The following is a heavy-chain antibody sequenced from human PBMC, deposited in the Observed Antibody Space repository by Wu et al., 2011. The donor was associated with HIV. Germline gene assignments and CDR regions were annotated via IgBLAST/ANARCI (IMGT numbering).Heavy chain of an antibody. CDR1: GYTFTDYY. CDR2: INPSSGGT. V-gene: IGHV1-2*02. D-gene: IGHD2-15*01. J-gene: IGHJ4*02. Sequence: QVLLVQSGAEVKKPGASVKVSCQASGYTFTDYYIHWVRQAPGQGLEWMGWINPSSGGTKTAQNFQGRVIMTRDASISTAYMELSNLRSDDTAVYYCARETKGVVVVVAATSHFDYWGQGTLAPSPQ. CDR3: ARETKGVVVVVAATSHFDY.